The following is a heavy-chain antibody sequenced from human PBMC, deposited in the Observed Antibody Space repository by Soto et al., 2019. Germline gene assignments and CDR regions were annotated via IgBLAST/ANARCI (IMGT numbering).Heavy chain of an antibody. J-gene: IGHJ5*02. V-gene: IGHV1-69*12. Sequence: QVQLVQSGAEVKKPGSSVKVSCKASGGTFSSYAITWVRQAPGQGLEWMGGIIPIFGTANYAQKFQGRVTIPADESTSTAYMELSSLGSEDTAVYYCARDRGPSSGYYPYWFDPWGQGTLVTVSS. CDR3: ARDRGPSSGYYPYWFDP. D-gene: IGHD3-22*01. CDR1: GGTFSSYA. CDR2: IIPIFGTA.